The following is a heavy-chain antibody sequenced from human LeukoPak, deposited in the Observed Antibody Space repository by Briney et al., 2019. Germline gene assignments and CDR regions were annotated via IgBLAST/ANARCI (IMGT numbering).Heavy chain of an antibody. CDR3: ARSQAFYSGKNGWFDP. D-gene: IGHD6-13*01. CDR2: IYTSGST. J-gene: IGHJ5*02. Sequence: KPSETLSLTCTVSGGSISSYYWSWIRQPAGKGLEWIGRIYTSGSTNYNPSLKSRVTISVDKSKNQFSLKLSSVTAADTAVYYCARSQAFYSGKNGWFDPWGQGTLVTVSS. CDR1: GGSISSYY. V-gene: IGHV4-4*07.